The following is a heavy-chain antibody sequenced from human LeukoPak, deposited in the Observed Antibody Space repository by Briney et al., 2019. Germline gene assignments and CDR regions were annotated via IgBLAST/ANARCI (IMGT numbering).Heavy chain of an antibody. Sequence: SETLSLTCAVYGGSFSGYYWSWIRQPPGKGLEWIGEISHSGSTNYNPSLKSRVTISVDTSKNQFSLKLSSVTAADTAVYYCARRVVPAARSSRWFDPWGQGTLVTVSS. CDR3: ARRVVPAARSSRWFDP. V-gene: IGHV4-34*01. CDR1: GGSFSGYY. D-gene: IGHD2-2*01. CDR2: ISHSGST. J-gene: IGHJ5*02.